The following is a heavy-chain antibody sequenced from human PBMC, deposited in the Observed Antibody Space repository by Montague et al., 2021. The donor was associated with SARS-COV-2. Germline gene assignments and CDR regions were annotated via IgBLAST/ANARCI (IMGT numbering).Heavy chain of an antibody. J-gene: IGHJ4*02. CDR1: GGSVSSGVYY. D-gene: IGHD6-13*01. Sequence: SETLSLTCTVSGGSVSSGVYYWSWIRQPPGKGLEWIGYIYYSGXTXYXXXXKXQVTISLDTSKNQFSLKLTSVTAADTAVYYCARVSLAAAATRSDYWGQGTLVTVSS. V-gene: IGHV4-61*08. CDR2: IYYSGXT. CDR3: ARVSLAAAATRSDY.